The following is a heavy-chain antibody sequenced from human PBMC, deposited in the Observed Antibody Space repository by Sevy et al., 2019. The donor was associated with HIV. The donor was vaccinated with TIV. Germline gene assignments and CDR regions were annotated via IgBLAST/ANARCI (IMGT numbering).Heavy chain of an antibody. D-gene: IGHD2-15*01. Sequence: GGSPRLSCAASGFTFSSYEMNWVRQAPGKGLEWVSYISSSGSTIYYADSVKGRFTISRDNAKNSLYLQMNSLRAEDTAVYYCAREEVVAATRSAFDIWGQGTMVTVSS. CDR1: GFTFSSYE. J-gene: IGHJ3*02. CDR2: ISSSGSTI. V-gene: IGHV3-48*03. CDR3: AREEVVAATRSAFDI.